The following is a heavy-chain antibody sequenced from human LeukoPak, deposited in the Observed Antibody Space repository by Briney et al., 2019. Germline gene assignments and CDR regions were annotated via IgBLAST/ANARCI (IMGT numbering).Heavy chain of an antibody. V-gene: IGHV3-73*01. J-gene: IGHJ3*02. D-gene: IGHD6-19*01. CDR2: IRTKVKNYAT. CDR3: AKAYSSGWYQGAFDI. CDR1: KFTFNGSA. Sequence: GGSLRLSCAASKFTFNGSAIHWVRQASGKGLEWVGRIRTKVKNYATAYAESVKGRFTISRDNSKNTLDLQMSSLRAEDTAVYYCAKAYSSGWYQGAFDIWGRGTMVTVSS.